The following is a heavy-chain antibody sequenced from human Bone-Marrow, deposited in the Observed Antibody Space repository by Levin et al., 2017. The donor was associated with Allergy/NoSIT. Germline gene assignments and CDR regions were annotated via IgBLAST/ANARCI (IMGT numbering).Heavy chain of an antibody. CDR3: ARAHCSNGVCFRSKGGSYY. Sequence: GGSLRLSCAASGFSFNSYGMHWVRQAPGKGLEWVALISHDGGNKYYADSVRGRFTISRDTSKNMLFLQMNGLRPEDTAMYYCARAHCSNGVCFRSKGGSYYWGQGTLVAVSS. D-gene: IGHD2-8*01. CDR1: GFSFNSYG. V-gene: IGHV3-30*03. CDR2: ISHDGGNK. J-gene: IGHJ4*02.